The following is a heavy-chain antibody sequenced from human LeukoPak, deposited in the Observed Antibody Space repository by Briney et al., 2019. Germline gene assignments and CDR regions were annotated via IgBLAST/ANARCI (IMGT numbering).Heavy chain of an antibody. J-gene: IGHJ6*03. CDR2: INPNSGGT. CDR3: ASGIAAAGMGYYYMDV. D-gene: IGHD6-13*01. Sequence: GASVKVSCKASGYTFTGYYMHWGRQAPGQGLEWMGRINPNSGGTNYAQKFQGRVTMTRDTSISTAYMELSRLRSDDTAVYYCASGIAAAGMGYYYMDVWGKGTTVTVSS. V-gene: IGHV1-2*06. CDR1: GYTFTGYY.